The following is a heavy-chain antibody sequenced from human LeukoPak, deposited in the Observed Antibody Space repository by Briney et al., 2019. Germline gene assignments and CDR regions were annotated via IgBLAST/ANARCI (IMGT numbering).Heavy chain of an antibody. Sequence: GGSLRLSCAASGFTFRDYTMNWVRQAPGKGLEWVSAINKGGSFIKYADSVKGRFIVPRDNAKNLLFLQMNSLRVEDTALYFCAREVLDIVEPGTNTIDYWGQGTRVTVSS. J-gene: IGHJ4*02. D-gene: IGHD2-8*01. CDR1: GFTFRDYT. CDR2: INKGGSFI. CDR3: AREVLDIVEPGTNTIDY. V-gene: IGHV3-21*01.